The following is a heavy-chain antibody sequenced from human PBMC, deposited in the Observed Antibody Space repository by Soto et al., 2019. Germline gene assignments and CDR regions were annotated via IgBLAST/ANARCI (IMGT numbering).Heavy chain of an antibody. Sequence: QVQLVESGGGVVQPGRSLRLSCAASGFTFSSYAMHWVRQAPGKGLEWVAVISYDGSNKYYADSVKGRFTISRDNSKNTLYLQMNSLRAEDTAVYYCARGDIVLVPAAIPPPWFDPWGQGTLVTVSS. CDR3: ARGDIVLVPAAIPPPWFDP. CDR1: GFTFSSYA. J-gene: IGHJ5*02. D-gene: IGHD2-2*01. V-gene: IGHV3-30-3*01. CDR2: ISYDGSNK.